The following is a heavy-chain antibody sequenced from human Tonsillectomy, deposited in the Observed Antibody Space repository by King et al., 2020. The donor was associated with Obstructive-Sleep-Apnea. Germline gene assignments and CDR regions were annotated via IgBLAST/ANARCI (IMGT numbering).Heavy chain of an antibody. CDR2: VSWNTGSM. CDR1: GFTFDDYA. V-gene: IGHV3-9*01. J-gene: IGHJ4*02. D-gene: IGHD3-22*01. CDR3: AKDKSAYYYDSSGYSYFDY. Sequence: VQLVESGGGLVQPGRSLRLSSAASGFTFDDYAMHWVRQAPGKGLEWVSGVSWNTGSMGYVDSVKGRFTISRDNAKNSLYLQMNSLRAEDTALYYCAKDKSAYYYDSSGYSYFDYWGQGTLVTVSS.